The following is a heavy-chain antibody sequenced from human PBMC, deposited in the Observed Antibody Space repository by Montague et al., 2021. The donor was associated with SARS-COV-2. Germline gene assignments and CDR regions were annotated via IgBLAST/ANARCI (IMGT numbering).Heavy chain of an antibody. CDR3: ARDVVAAPGTFDY. D-gene: IGHD6-13*01. Sequence: SETLSLTCTVSGDSISYFYWSWIRQPAGKGLEWIGRVSASGSTNYNPSLNSRVTMSVDTSKKQFSLRLSPVTAADTAVYYCARDVVAAPGTFDYWGQGILATVSS. V-gene: IGHV4-4*07. CDR2: VSASGST. CDR1: GDSISYFY. J-gene: IGHJ4*02.